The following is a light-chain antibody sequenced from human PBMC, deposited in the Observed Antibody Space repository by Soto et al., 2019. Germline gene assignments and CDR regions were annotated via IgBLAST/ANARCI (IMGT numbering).Light chain of an antibody. CDR3: QQANSFPIS. J-gene: IGKJ5*01. CDR1: QGISTY. Sequence: DIQMTQSPSSLSASVGDRVTITCRASQGISTYLNWYHQKPGKAPKLLIYAASSLQSGVPSRFSGSGSETDFTLTISSLQPDDFATYYCQQANSFPISFGQGTRLEI. V-gene: IGKV1-39*01. CDR2: AAS.